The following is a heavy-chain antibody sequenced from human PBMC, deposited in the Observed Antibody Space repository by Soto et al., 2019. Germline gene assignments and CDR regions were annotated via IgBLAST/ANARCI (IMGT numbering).Heavy chain of an antibody. CDR2: ISYDGSNK. CDR1: GFTFSSYG. CDR3: AKEGYYDFWSGYIKGGDYYYYGMDV. Sequence: GSLRLSCSASGFTFSSYGMHWVRQAPGKGLEWVAVISYDGSNKYYADSVKGRFTISRDNSKNTLYLQMNSLRAEDTAVYYCAKEGYYDFWSGYIKGGDYYYYGMDVWGQGTTVTVSS. J-gene: IGHJ6*02. V-gene: IGHV3-30*18. D-gene: IGHD3-3*01.